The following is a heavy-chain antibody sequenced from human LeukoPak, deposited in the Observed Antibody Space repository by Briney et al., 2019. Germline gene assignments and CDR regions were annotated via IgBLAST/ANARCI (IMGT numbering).Heavy chain of an antibody. D-gene: IGHD2-2*01. CDR1: GFTFSSYW. CDR3: ARAVVVPAAMPEYYYYYMDV. CDR2: IKQDGSEK. V-gene: IGHV3-7*01. J-gene: IGHJ6*03. Sequence: GGSLRLSCAASGFTFSSYWMSWVRQAPGKGLEWVANIKQDGSEKYYVDSVKGRFTISRDNAKNSLYLQMNSLRAEDTAVYYCARAVVVPAAMPEYYYYYMDVWGKGTTVTVPS.